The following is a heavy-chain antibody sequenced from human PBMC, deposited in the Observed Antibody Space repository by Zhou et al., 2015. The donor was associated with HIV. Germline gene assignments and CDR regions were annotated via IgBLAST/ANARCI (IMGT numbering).Heavy chain of an antibody. Sequence: QVQLVQSGAEVKKPGSSVKVSCKASGGTFNTYEISWVRQAPGQGLEWMGGIIPIFGTPNYAQKFQGRVTITADKSTTTAYMELNSLRYEDTAVYYCVQRMKYSRVDPETVYFEYWGQGTLVTVSS. CDR1: GGTFNTYE. CDR3: VQRMKYSRVDPETVYFEY. J-gene: IGHJ4*02. V-gene: IGHV1-69*06. D-gene: IGHD5-18*01. CDR2: IIPIFGTP.